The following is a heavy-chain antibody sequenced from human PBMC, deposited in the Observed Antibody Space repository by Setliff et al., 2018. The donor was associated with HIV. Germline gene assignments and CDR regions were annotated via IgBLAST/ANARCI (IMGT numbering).Heavy chain of an antibody. D-gene: IGHD3-10*01. CDR3: ARGDYYGSGNYPPPYYFDY. Sequence: ASVKVSCKASGDTFSSYVISWVRQAPGQGLEWMGGIIPIFGTPNYAQRSQGRVTITTDESTSTAYMDLSSLRSEDTAVYYCARGDYYGSGNYPPPYYFDYWGQGTPVTVSS. J-gene: IGHJ4*02. CDR1: GDTFSSYV. CDR2: IIPIFGTP. V-gene: IGHV1-69*05.